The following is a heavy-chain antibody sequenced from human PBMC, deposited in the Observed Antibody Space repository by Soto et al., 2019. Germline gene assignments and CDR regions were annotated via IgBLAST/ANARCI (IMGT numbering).Heavy chain of an antibody. J-gene: IGHJ4*02. CDR3: ARHGSGYSYGYAASDY. Sequence: GESPKISCKGSGYSFTSYWIGWVRQMPGKGLEWMGIIYPGDSDTRYSPSFQGQVTISADKSISTAYLQWSSLKASDTAMYYCARHGSGYSYGYAASDYWGQGTLVTVSS. V-gene: IGHV5-51*01. CDR2: IYPGDSDT. D-gene: IGHD5-18*01. CDR1: GYSFTSYW.